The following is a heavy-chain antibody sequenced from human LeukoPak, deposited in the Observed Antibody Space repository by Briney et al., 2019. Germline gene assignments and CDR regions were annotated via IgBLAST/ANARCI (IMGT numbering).Heavy chain of an antibody. V-gene: IGHV3-23*01. Sequence: GGSLRLSCAASGFIFSHYTMTWVRQAPGKGLEWVSSINGSGDATKYADSVMGRFTISRDNSKNTVSLQMNSLRAEDTAVYYCARQWFGDWGYYFDYWGQGTLVTVSS. CDR1: GFIFSHYT. CDR3: ARQWFGDWGYYFDY. CDR2: INGSGDAT. D-gene: IGHD3-10*01. J-gene: IGHJ4*02.